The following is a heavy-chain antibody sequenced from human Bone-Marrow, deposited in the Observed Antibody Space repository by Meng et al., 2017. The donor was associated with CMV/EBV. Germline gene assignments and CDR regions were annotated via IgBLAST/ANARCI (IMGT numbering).Heavy chain of an antibody. CDR3: ARGGGYYDSATFDF. V-gene: IGHV4-61*03. CDR2: ISDSGST. J-gene: IGHJ4*02. D-gene: IGHD3-22*01. CDR1: GGSASGGSYC. Sequence: SGGSASGGSYCWSWIRQPPGKGLEWIGYISDSGSTDYNPSLESRVTISIDTSKNHFSLKLTSVTSADTAVYFCARGGGYYDSATFDFWGQGALVTVSS.